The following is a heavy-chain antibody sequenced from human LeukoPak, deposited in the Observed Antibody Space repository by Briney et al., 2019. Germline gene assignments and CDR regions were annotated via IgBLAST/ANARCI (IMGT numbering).Heavy chain of an antibody. V-gene: IGHV1-2*02. J-gene: IGHJ5*02. Sequence: ASVTVSCKASGYTFTGHYMHWVRQAPGQGLEWMGWINTNSGGTNYAQKFQGRVTMTRDTSISTAYMELSRLRSDDTAVYYCARMEGVAATGTNWFDPWGQGTLVTVSS. CDR3: ARMEGVAATGTNWFDP. D-gene: IGHD2-15*01. CDR1: GYTFTGHY. CDR2: INTNSGGT.